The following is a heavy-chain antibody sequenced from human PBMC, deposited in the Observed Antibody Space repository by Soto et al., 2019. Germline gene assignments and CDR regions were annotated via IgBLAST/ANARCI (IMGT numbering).Heavy chain of an antibody. CDR2: ISGSGGST. CDR3: AKALSDIVVDNWFDP. J-gene: IGHJ5*02. CDR1: GFTFSSYA. Sequence: GGSLRLCCAASGFTFSSYAVSWVRQAPGKGLEWVSAISGSGGSTYYADSVKGRFTISRDNSKNTLYLQMNSLRAEDTAVYYCAKALSDIVVDNWFDPWGQGTLVTVSS. D-gene: IGHD2-15*01. V-gene: IGHV3-23*01.